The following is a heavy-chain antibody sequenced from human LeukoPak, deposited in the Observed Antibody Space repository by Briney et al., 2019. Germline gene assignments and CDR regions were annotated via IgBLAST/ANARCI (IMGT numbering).Heavy chain of an antibody. J-gene: IGHJ3*01. Sequence: SETLSLTCTVSGGSVSSGGYYWVWIRQRPGKGLEWIGYIYYTGSTSYNPSLKSRLTIALDTSKNQFSLKLSSVTAADTAVYYCARPLNTVHDTFDVWGQGTMVTVSS. CDR2: IYYTGST. CDR1: GGSVSSGGYY. V-gene: IGHV4-31*03. D-gene: IGHD4-11*01. CDR3: ARPLNTVHDTFDV.